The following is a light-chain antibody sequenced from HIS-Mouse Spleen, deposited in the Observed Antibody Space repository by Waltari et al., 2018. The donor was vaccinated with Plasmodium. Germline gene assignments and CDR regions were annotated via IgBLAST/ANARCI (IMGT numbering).Light chain of an antibody. V-gene: IGKV3-11*01. Sequence: EIVLTQSPATLSLSPGERATLSCRASQSVSSYLAWYQKKPGQAPRLLIYDASNRATGIPARFSGSGSGTDFTLTISRLEPEDFAVYYCQQRSNWPLTFGGVTKVEIK. J-gene: IGKJ4*01. CDR2: DAS. CDR3: QQRSNWPLT. CDR1: QSVSSY.